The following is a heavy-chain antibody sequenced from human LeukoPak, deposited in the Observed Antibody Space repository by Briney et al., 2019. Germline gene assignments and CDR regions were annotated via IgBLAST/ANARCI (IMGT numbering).Heavy chain of an antibody. CDR3: ARSYGGLTAPIDY. CDR2: IYYSGST. V-gene: IGHV4-31*03. Sequence: PSQTLSLTCTVSGGSISSGGYYWSWIRQHPGKGLEWIGYIYYSGSTYYNPSLKSRVTISVDTSKNQFSLKLSSVTAADTAVYYCARSYGGLTAPIDYWGQGTLVTVSS. CDR1: GGSISSGGYY. D-gene: IGHD2-21*01. J-gene: IGHJ4*02.